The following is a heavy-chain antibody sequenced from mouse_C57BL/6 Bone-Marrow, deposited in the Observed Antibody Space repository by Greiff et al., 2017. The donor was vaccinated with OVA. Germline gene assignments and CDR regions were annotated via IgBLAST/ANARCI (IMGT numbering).Heavy chain of an antibody. CDR1: GFTFSSYG. D-gene: IGHD2-5*01. Sequence: EVKLMESGGDLVKPGGSLKLSCAASGFTFSSYGMSWVRQTPDKRLEWVATISSGGSYTYYPDSVKGRFTISRDNAKNTLYLQMSSLKSEDTAMYYCARGYSNYLAWFAYWGQGTLVTVSA. J-gene: IGHJ3*01. CDR2: ISSGGSYT. V-gene: IGHV5-6*01. CDR3: ARGYSNYLAWFAY.